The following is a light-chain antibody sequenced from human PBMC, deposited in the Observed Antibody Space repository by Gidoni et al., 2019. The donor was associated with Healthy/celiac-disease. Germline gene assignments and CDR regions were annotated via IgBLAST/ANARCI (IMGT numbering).Light chain of an antibody. CDR1: RSDVGGYNY. V-gene: IGLV2-14*01. Sequence: SALTQPASASGSPGQSITIPCTGTRSDVGGYNYVSWYQQHPGKAPKLMIYDVSNRPSGVSNRFSGSKSGNTASLTISGLQAEDEADYYCSSYTSSSTLVFGGGTKLTVL. CDR2: DVS. CDR3: SSYTSSSTLV. J-gene: IGLJ3*02.